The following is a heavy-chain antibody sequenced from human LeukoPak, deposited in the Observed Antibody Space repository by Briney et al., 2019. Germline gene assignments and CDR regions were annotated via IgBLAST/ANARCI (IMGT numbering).Heavy chain of an antibody. V-gene: IGHV4-59*08. J-gene: IGHJ4*02. CDR3: ARRNAADASIDF. D-gene: IGHD6-25*01. Sequence: SENLSLTCTVSGGSISSYYWSWIRQPPGQGLEWIGYIYYSGSTNYNHSLKSRVTISVDTSKNQFSLNLRSVTATDTAMYYCARRNAADASIDFWGQGTLVTASS. CDR1: GGSISSYY. CDR2: IYYSGST.